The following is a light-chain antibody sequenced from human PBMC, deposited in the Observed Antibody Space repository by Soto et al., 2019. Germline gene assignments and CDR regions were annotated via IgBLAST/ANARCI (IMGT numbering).Light chain of an antibody. V-gene: IGKV1-33*01. CDR1: QDITLY. J-gene: IGKJ2*01. CDR2: DVS. CDR3: QQYDSRPNT. Sequence: DLQMTQSPSSLSASLGDSVTITCQASQDITLYLNWYQHKAGKAPNLLIHDVSTLETGVPDRFSGRGSGTIFTLTIIKLQPEDVATYYCQQYDSRPNTCGQGTKVDIK.